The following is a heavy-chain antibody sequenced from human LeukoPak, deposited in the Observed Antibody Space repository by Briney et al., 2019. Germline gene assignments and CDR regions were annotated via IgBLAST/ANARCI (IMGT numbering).Heavy chain of an antibody. CDR2: IGAYNGNT. CDR1: GYTFTSYG. CDR3: ARRGGNYYIDY. V-gene: IGHV1-18*01. Sequence: GASVKVSCKASGYTFTSYGINWVRQAPGQGLEWMGWIGAYNGNTNYAQNLQGRVTMTTDTSTGTAYMELRSLRSDDTAVYYCARRGGNYYIDYWGQGTLVTVSS. D-gene: IGHD4-23*01. J-gene: IGHJ4*02.